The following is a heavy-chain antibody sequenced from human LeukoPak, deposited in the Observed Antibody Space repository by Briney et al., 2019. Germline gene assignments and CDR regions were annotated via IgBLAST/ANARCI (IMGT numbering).Heavy chain of an antibody. CDR2: IKQDGSEK. V-gene: IGHV3-7*01. J-gene: IGHJ3*02. Sequence: GGSLRLSCAASGFTFSSYWMSWVRQAPGKGLEWVANIKQDGSEKYYVDSVKGRFTISRDNAKNSLYLQMNSLRAEDTAVYYCARGGYIAAAGTTATPNDAFDIWGQGTMVTVSS. D-gene: IGHD6-13*01. CDR1: GFTFSSYW. CDR3: ARGGYIAAAGTTATPNDAFDI.